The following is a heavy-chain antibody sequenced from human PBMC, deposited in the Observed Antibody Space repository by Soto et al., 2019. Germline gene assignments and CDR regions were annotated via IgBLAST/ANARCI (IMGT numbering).Heavy chain of an antibody. CDR2: INYDGSNK. D-gene: IGHD6-13*01. V-gene: IGHV3-33*01. J-gene: IGHJ4*02. CDR1: GFTFSSYG. CDR3: ARSQYSSSWYPFDY. Sequence: QVQLVESGGGVVQPGRSLRLSCAASGFTFSSYGMHWVRQAPGKGLEWVAVINYDGSNKYYADSVKGRFTISRDNSKNTLYLQMNSLRAEDTAVFYCARSQYSSSWYPFDYWGQGTLVTVSS.